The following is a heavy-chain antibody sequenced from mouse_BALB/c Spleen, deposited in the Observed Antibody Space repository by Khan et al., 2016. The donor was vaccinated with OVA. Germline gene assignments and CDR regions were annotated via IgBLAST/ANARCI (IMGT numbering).Heavy chain of an antibody. Sequence: QVQLKESGPGLVAPSQSLSITCTVSGFSLTDYAVSWIRQPPGKGLEWLGVIWAGGSKYYKLALKSRLSISKDNSKSQVFLKMNSLQTDDTAMYYCAKDPPYYAMDYWGQGTSVTVSS. V-gene: IGHV2-6-5*01. CDR2: IWAGGSK. CDR1: GFSLTDYA. J-gene: IGHJ4*01. CDR3: AKDPPYYAMDY.